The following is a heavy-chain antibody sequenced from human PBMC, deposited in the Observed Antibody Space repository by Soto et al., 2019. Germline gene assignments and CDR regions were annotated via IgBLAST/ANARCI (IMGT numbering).Heavy chain of an antibody. CDR1: GFRFSSFG. V-gene: IGHV3-30*03. J-gene: IGHJ4*02. D-gene: IGHD3-22*01. Sequence: QVHLVESGGGVVRPGRSLRLSCETSGFRFSSFGMHWVRQAPGKGLEWVAVMSNDGSKKFYADSVKGRFIISRDNPKNTLYLQMFSLRIEDTAVYYCARGNHYYESGGFHYWGQGTLVTVSS. CDR3: ARGNHYYESGGFHY. CDR2: MSNDGSKK.